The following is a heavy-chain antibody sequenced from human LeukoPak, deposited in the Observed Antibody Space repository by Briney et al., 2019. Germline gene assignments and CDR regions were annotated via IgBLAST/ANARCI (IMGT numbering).Heavy chain of an antibody. V-gene: IGHV3-30*18. Sequence: GGSLRLSCAASGFTFSSYGIHWVRQAPGKGLEWVAVISYDGRKKYYADSVKGRFTISRDNSKNTLYLQMNSLRAEDTAMFYCAKEACGGVCSSDYFDYWGQGTLVTVSS. CDR2: ISYDGRKK. D-gene: IGHD2-21*02. CDR1: GFTFSSYG. CDR3: AKEACGGVCSSDYFDY. J-gene: IGHJ4*02.